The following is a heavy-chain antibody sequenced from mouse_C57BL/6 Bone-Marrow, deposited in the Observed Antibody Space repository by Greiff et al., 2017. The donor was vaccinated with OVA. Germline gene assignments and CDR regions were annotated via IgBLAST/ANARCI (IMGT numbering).Heavy chain of an antibody. CDR1: GYAFTNYL. CDR2: INPGSGGT. J-gene: IGHJ1*03. CDR3: ARRLGYGSSYWYFDV. D-gene: IGHD1-1*01. V-gene: IGHV1-54*01. Sequence: QVQLKESGAELVRPGTSVKVSCKASGYAFTNYLIEWVKQRPEQGLEWIGVINPGSGGTNYNEKFKGKATLTADKSSSTAYMQLSSLTSEDSAVYFCARRLGYGSSYWYFDVWGTGTTVTVSS.